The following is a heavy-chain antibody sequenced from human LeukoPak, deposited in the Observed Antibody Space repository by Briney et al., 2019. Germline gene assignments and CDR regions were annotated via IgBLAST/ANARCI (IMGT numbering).Heavy chain of an antibody. Sequence: SETLSLTCTVPGGSINSYFWNWIRQPAGKGLEWIGRIYSSGSTDYNPSLKSRVTISVDKSNNQFSLKLSSVTAADTAVYYCARDLYDSSGHYYDHWGQGTLVTVSS. CDR3: ARDLYDSSGHYYDH. CDR1: GGSINSYF. J-gene: IGHJ4*02. D-gene: IGHD3-22*01. CDR2: IYSSGST. V-gene: IGHV4-4*07.